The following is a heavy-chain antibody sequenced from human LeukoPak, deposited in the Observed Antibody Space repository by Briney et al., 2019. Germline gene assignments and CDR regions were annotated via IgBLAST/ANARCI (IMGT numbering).Heavy chain of an antibody. J-gene: IGHJ6*02. CDR3: ARDELGYCSSTSCRNYYYGMDV. CDR1: GGSFNSYC. CDR2: INHSGVT. D-gene: IGHD2-2*01. Sequence: SETLSLTCAVYGGSFNSYCWTWIRQSPGKGLEWIGEINHSGVTNYNPSLKSRITMSVDTSKNQFALQLNSVTAADSAVYYCARDELGYCSSTSCRNYYYGMDVWGQGTTVTVSS. V-gene: IGHV4-34*01.